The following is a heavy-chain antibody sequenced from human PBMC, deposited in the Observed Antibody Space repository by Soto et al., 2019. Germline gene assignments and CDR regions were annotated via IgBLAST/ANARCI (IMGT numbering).Heavy chain of an antibody. CDR2: MNPNSGNT. CDR1: VYTFTSYD. J-gene: IGHJ6*02. V-gene: IGHV1-8*01. D-gene: IGHD6-13*01. CDR3: ARPSSSWYGYYYYYGMDV. Sequence: SVKVSCKASVYTFTSYDINWVRQATGQGLEWMGWMNPNSGNTGYAQKFQGRVTMTRNTYISTAYMELSSLRSEDTAVYYCARPSSSWYGYYYYYGMDVWGQGTTVTVSS.